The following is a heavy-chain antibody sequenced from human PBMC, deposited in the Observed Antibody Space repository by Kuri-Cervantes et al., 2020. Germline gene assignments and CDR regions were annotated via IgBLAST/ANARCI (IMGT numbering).Heavy chain of an antibody. D-gene: IGHD5-18*01. V-gene: IGHV3-30*03. CDR1: RFTFRSYG. CDR3: ARDKHSYGLATKDY. CDR2: ISSDGSIQ. Sequence: GESLKISCEASRFTFRSYGMHWVRQAPGKGLEWVTVISSDGSIQYYADSVKGRFTISRDNSKNTLYLQMNSLRAEDTAVYYCARDKHSYGLATKDYWGQGTLVTVSS. J-gene: IGHJ4*02.